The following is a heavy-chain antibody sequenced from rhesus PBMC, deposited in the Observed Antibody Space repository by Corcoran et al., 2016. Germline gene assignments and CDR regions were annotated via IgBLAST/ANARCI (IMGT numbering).Heavy chain of an antibody. CDR3: VRDSGGL. CDR2: ISGRGGRT. D-gene: IGHD6-37*01. J-gene: IGHJ4*01. Sequence: QVQLQESGPGLVKPSETLSLTCAVSGGSLRRTHCTECRQPPVKGLEWIGRISGRGGRTDYNPSLKRRVTISTDTSKNQFSLKLSSVTAADTAVYYCVRDSGGLWGQGVLVTVSS. CDR1: GGSLRRTH. V-gene: IGHV4-173*01.